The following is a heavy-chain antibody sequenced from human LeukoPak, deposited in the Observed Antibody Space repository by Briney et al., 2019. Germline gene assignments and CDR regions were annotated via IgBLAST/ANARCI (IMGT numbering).Heavy chain of an antibody. D-gene: IGHD6-19*01. V-gene: IGHV3-53*01. CDR3: ARVGSSGPADFDY. Sequence: GGSLRLSRAASGFTVSSNYMSWVRQAPGKGLEWVSVIYSGGSTYYADSVKGRFTISRDNSKNTLYLQMNSLRAEDTAVYYCARVGSSGPADFDYWGQGTLVTVSS. CDR1: GFTVSSNY. CDR2: IYSGGST. J-gene: IGHJ4*02.